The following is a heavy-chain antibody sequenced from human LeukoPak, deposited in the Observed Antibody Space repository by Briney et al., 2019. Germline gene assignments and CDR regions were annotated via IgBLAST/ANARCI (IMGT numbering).Heavy chain of an antibody. V-gene: IGHV3-30*02. D-gene: IGHD1-26*01. J-gene: IGHJ6*03. CDR3: ARGTTRLAYYYMDV. CDR2: IRFDGSNK. CDR1: GFTFSTYD. Sequence: GGSLRLSCAASGFTFSTYDIHWVRQAPGKGLEWVAFIRFDGSNKYFADSVKGRFTISRDNSKNTVYVLMNSLRPEDTAVYYCARGTTRLAYYYMDVWGKGTTVTISS.